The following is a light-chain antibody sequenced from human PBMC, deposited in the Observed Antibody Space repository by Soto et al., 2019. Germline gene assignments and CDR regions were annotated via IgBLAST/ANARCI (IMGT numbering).Light chain of an antibody. Sequence: DIQMTQSPSILSASVGDSVTITCRASQTIDSWVAWYQQKPGKAPTLLVYDATSLESGVSSRFSGSGYGTDFTLSINNLQPDDFATYYCQQYNRLITFGQGTKVDIK. CDR2: DAT. CDR1: QTIDSW. J-gene: IGKJ2*01. CDR3: QQYNRLIT. V-gene: IGKV1-5*01.